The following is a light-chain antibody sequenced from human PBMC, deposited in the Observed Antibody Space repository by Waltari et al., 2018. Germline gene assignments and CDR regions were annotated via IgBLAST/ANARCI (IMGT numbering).Light chain of an antibody. CDR3: QQYDNLPVT. Sequence: IQITQSPSSLSASVRDRVTITCQASQDISKYLSWYQQKPGKAPKLLIYGASNLETGVPSRFSGSGSRTDFTFTISSLQPEDVATYYCQQYDNLPVTFGQGTKVEIK. J-gene: IGKJ1*01. V-gene: IGKV1-33*01. CDR2: GAS. CDR1: QDISKY.